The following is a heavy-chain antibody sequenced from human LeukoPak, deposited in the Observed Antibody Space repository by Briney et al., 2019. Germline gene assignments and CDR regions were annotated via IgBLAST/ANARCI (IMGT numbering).Heavy chain of an antibody. CDR2: IWYDGSNK. CDR3: ARDQEDLTMIDDYYGMDV. V-gene: IGHV3-33*01. Sequence: GGSLRLSCAASGFTFSSYGMHWVRQAPGKGLEWVAVIWYDGSNKYYADSVKGRFTISRDNSKNTLYLQMNSLRAEDTAVYYCARDQEDLTMIDDYYGMDVWGQGTTVTVSS. CDR1: GFTFSSYG. J-gene: IGHJ6*02. D-gene: IGHD3-22*01.